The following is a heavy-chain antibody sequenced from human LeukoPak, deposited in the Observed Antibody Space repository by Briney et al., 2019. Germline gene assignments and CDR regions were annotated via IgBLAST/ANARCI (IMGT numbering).Heavy chain of an antibody. V-gene: IGHV3-23*01. CDR3: AKDTSIGRYCTNGVCSPFDY. CDR2: ISDTGATT. CDR1: GFIFSSSP. J-gene: IGHJ4*02. Sequence: GGSLRLSCAASGFIFSSSPMSWVRQAPGKGLEWVSAISDTGATTYDADSVKGRLTISRDNSRSTLYLQMNSLRAEDTALCYCAKDTSIGRYCTNGVCSPFDYWGQGTLVTVSS. D-gene: IGHD2-8*01.